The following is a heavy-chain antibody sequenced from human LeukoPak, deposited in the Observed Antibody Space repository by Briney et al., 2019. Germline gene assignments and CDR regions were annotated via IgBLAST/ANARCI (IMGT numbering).Heavy chain of an antibody. Sequence: EASVKVSCKASGYTFTSYGISWVRQAPGQGLEWMGWISAYNGNTNYAQKLQGRVTMTTDTSTSTAYMELRSLRSADTAVYYCARESKWFGELVGIDYWGQGTLVTVSS. CDR1: GYTFTSYG. CDR3: ARESKWFGELVGIDY. V-gene: IGHV1-18*01. D-gene: IGHD3-10*01. J-gene: IGHJ4*02. CDR2: ISAYNGNT.